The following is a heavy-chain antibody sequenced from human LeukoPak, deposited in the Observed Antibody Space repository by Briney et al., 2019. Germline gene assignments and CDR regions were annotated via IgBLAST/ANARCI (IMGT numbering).Heavy chain of an antibody. CDR2: INPNSGGT. Sequence: GASVKVSCKASGYTFTGYYMHWVRQAPGQGIEWMGWINPNSGGTNYAQKFQGRVTMTRDTSISTVYMELNSLTSDDTAVYYCARDLDDSSGDDYWGQGTLVTVSS. V-gene: IGHV1-2*02. D-gene: IGHD3-22*01. CDR3: ARDLDDSSGDDY. J-gene: IGHJ4*02. CDR1: GYTFTGYY.